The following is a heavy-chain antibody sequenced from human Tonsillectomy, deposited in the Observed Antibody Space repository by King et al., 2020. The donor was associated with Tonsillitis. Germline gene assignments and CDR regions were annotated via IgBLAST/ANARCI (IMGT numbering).Heavy chain of an antibody. CDR3: AKDQDTARDAFEY. CDR1: GGSISSSSYY. V-gene: IGHV4-39*07. Sequence: QLQESGPGLVKPSETLSPTCTVSGGSISSSSYYWGWIRQPPGKGLEWIGSIFYTGSTYYNPSLKSRVTISVDTSKNQFSLKLSSVTAADTAVYYWAKDQDTARDAFEYWGQGTLVTATS. J-gene: IGHJ4*02. D-gene: IGHD5-18*01. CDR2: IFYTGST.